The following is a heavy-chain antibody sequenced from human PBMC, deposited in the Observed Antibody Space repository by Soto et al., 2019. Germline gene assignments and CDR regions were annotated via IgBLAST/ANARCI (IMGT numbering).Heavy chain of an antibody. CDR3: AREQYWYFDL. CDR2: INAGNSNT. J-gene: IGHJ2*01. CDR1: GYTFTSYA. D-gene: IGHD4-4*01. V-gene: IGHV1-3*01. Sequence: QVQLVQSGAEVKKPGASVKVSCKASGYTFTSYAMHWVRQAPGQRLEWMGWINAGNSNTKYSQKYQGRVTITRDTSASTAYMELGSLRSEDTAVYYCAREQYWYFDLWGRGTLVTVSS.